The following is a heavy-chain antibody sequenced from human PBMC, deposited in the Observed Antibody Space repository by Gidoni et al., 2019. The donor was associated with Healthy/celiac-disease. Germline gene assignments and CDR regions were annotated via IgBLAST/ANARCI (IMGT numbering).Heavy chain of an antibody. CDR1: GFTFSSYS. V-gene: IGHV3-21*01. Sequence: EVQLVASGGGLLKPGGSLILSCAASGFTFSSYSMNWVRQPPGTGLEWVSSISSSSSDIYYEDSVKRRFTISRDNAKNSLYLQMNSLRAEDTAVYYCASETDYSGGDYWGQGTLVTVSS. CDR2: ISSSSSDI. J-gene: IGHJ4*02. D-gene: IGHD2-15*01. CDR3: ASETDYSGGDY.